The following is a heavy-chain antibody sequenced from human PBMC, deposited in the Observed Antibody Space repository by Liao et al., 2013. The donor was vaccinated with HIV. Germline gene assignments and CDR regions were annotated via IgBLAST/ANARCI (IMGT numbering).Heavy chain of an antibody. CDR2: ISHSGFT. CDR1: GDSITSDY. J-gene: IGHJ3*02. Sequence: QVQLQESGPGLVKPSETLSLTCTVSGDSITSDYWGWIRQPPGKGLEWIGHISHSGFTNNNPSLKSRVTISVDTSKNQFSLKLRSVTAADTAVYYCAGGDGYNDDVFDIWGQGTMVTVSS. CDR3: AGGDGYNDDVFDI. D-gene: IGHD5-24*01. V-gene: IGHV4-59*01.